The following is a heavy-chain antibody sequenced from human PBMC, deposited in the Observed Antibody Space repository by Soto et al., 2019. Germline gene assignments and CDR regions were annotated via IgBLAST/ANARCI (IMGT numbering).Heavy chain of an antibody. Sequence: SEMLSLTCTVSGVSITSHYWSWIRQPPGKGLEWIGEINHSGSTNYNPSLKSRVTISVDTSKNQFPLKLSSVTAADTAVYYCAREERGYSYGNYYYYMDVWGKGTTVTVSS. D-gene: IGHD5-18*01. CDR2: INHSGST. V-gene: IGHV4-34*01. J-gene: IGHJ6*03. CDR1: GVSITSHY. CDR3: AREERGYSYGNYYYYMDV.